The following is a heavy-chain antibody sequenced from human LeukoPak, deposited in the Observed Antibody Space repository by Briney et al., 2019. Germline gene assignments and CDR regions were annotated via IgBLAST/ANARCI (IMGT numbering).Heavy chain of an antibody. CDR3: ARHGPDYGSGTAFDI. D-gene: IGHD3-10*01. Sequence: GESLKISCKGSGYSFTSHWIGWVRQMPGKGLERMGIIYPGDSDTRYSPSFQGHVTISADKSISTAYLQWSSLKASDTAMYYCARHGPDYGSGTAFDIWGQGTMVTVSS. J-gene: IGHJ3*02. CDR1: GYSFTSHW. CDR2: IYPGDSDT. V-gene: IGHV5-51*01.